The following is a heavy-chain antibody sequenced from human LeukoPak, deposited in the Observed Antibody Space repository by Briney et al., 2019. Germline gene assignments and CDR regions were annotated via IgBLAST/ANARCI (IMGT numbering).Heavy chain of an antibody. Sequence: GGSLRLSCAASGFSFSAYGVHWVRQAPGKGLEWVAVIWYDGSSKDYADSVKGRFTLSRDNSKNTLYLQMNNLTVEDTAVYYCARSQSSSLIDYWGQGTLVTVSS. V-gene: IGHV3-33*01. J-gene: IGHJ4*02. D-gene: IGHD6-13*01. CDR2: IWYDGSSK. CDR3: ARSQSSSLIDY. CDR1: GFSFSAYG.